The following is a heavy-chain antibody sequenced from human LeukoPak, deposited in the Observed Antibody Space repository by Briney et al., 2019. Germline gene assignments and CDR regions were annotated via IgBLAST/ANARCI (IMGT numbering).Heavy chain of an antibody. V-gene: IGHV3-7*01. CDR3: TRDSQDSSVYYMVV. D-gene: IGHD2-15*01. CDR2: INQDGSVK. J-gene: IGHJ6*03. CDR1: GFTFSRYW. Sequence: GGSLRLPCAVSGFTFSRYWMSWVRQAPGKGPGWVANINQDGSVKYYVDSAKGRLPISTDSATSSLYLQMNSLRAEDTAVYYCTRDSQDSSVYYMVVWGKGTTVTVSS.